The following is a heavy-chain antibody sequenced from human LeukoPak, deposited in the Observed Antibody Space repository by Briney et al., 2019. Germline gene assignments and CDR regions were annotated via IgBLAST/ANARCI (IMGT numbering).Heavy chain of an antibody. CDR2: IYYSGST. V-gene: IGHV4-59*01. CDR1: GGSISSYY. Sequence: PSETLSLTCTVSGGSISSYYWSWIRQPPGKGLEWIGYIYYSGSTNYNPSLKSRVTISVDTSKNQFSLKLSSVTAADTAVYYCARDREPDYDFWSGYHRSTFDYWGQGTLVTVSS. CDR3: ARDREPDYDFWSGYHRSTFDY. D-gene: IGHD3-3*01. J-gene: IGHJ4*02.